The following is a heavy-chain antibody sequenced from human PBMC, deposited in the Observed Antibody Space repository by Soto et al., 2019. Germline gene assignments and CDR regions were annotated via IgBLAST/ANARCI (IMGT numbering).Heavy chain of an antibody. CDR2: ISAYNGNT. CDR1: GYTFTNFG. Sequence: ASVKVSCKASGYTFTNFGISWVRQAPGQGLEWMGWISAYNGNTNYAQNFQGRVTMTRDTSTSTAYMELSSLRSEDTAVYYGARARGVFDYWGQGTLVTVSS. V-gene: IGHV1-18*01. D-gene: IGHD3-10*01. CDR3: ARARGVFDY. J-gene: IGHJ4*02.